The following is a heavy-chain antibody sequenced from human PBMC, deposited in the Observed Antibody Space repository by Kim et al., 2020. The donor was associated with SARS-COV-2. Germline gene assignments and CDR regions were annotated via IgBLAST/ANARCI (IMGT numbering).Heavy chain of an antibody. CDR3: ARDRGSGSYPNYYYYGMDV. V-gene: IGHV1-69*13. CDR2: IIPIFGTA. J-gene: IGHJ6*02. CDR1: GGTFSSYA. D-gene: IGHD3-10*01. Sequence: SVKVSCKASGGTFSSYAISWVRQAPGQGLEWMGGIIPIFGTANYAHKFQGRVTITADESTSTAYMELSSLRSEDTAVYYCARDRGSGSYPNYYYYGMDVWGQGTTVTVSS.